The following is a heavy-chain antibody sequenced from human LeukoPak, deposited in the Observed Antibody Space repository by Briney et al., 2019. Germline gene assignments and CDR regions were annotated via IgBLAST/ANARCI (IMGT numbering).Heavy chain of an antibody. V-gene: IGHV3-33*08. Sequence: GGSLRFSGAGSGFTFSSYGMHWDRQAPGKGLVWVADIWYDGSNKYYADSVKGRFTISRDNSKNTLYLQMKRVKAEGTAVYYGARDRRTRGWYRESDAFDIWGQGTMVTVSS. CDR1: GFTFSSYG. CDR3: ARDRRTRGWYRESDAFDI. CDR2: IWYDGSNK. D-gene: IGHD6-19*01. J-gene: IGHJ3*02.